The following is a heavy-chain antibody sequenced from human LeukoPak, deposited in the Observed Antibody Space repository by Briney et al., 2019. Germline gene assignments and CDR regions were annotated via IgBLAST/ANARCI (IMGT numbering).Heavy chain of an antibody. Sequence: ASVKVSCKASGYTFTGYYMHWVRQAPGQGLEWMEWINPNSGGTNYAQKFQGRVTMTRDTSISTAYMELSRLRSDDTAVYYCARANGSGSYYLFDYWGQGTLVTVSS. V-gene: IGHV1-2*02. CDR3: ARANGSGSYYLFDY. CDR2: INPNSGGT. CDR1: GYTFTGYY. D-gene: IGHD3-10*01. J-gene: IGHJ4*02.